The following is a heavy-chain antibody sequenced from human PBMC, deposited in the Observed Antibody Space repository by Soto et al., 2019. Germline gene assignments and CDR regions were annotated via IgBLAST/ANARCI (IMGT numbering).Heavy chain of an antibody. V-gene: IGHV1-18*04. D-gene: IGHD6-13*01. J-gene: IGHJ3*02. CDR1: GYSFTGYY. CDR2: ISAYNGNT. CDR3: ARDGHSSSWTANDAFDI. Sequence: GASVKVSCKSSGYSFTGYYMHWVRQAPGQGLEWMGWISAYNGNTNYAQKLQGRVTMTTDTSTSTAYMELRSLRSDDTAVYYCARDGHSSSWTANDAFDILGQGTMVTVSS.